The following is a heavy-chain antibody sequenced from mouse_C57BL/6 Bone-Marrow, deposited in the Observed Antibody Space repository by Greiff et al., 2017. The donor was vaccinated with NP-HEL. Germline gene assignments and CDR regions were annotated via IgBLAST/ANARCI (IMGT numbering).Heavy chain of an antibody. D-gene: IGHD1-1*01. V-gene: IGHV1-19*01. CDR2: INPYNGGT. J-gene: IGHJ3*01. CDR1: GYTFTDYY. CDR3: ATYYYGSRRSWFAY. Sequence: VQLQQSGPVLVKPGASVKMSCKASGYTFTDYYMNWVKQSHGKSLEWIGVINPYNGGTSYNQKFKGKATLTVATSSSTAYMELNSLTSEDSAVYYCATYYYGSRRSWFAYWGQGTLVTVSA.